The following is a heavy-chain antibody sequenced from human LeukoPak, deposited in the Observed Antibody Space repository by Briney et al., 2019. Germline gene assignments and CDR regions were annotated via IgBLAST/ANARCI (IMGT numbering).Heavy chain of an antibody. CDR2: IYYSGST. CDR1: GGSISSYY. J-gene: IGHJ4*02. Sequence: PSETLPLTCTVSGGSISSYYWSWIRQPPGKGLEWIGYIYYSGSTNYKSSLKSRVTISVDTSKNQFSLKLSSVTAADTAVYYCASLTRDSSGYYYYYWGQGTLVTVSS. CDR3: ASLTRDSSGYYYYY. D-gene: IGHD3-22*01. V-gene: IGHV4-59*01.